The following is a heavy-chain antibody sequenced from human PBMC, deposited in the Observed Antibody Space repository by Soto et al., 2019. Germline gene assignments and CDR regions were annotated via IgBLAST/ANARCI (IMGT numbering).Heavy chain of an antibody. J-gene: IGHJ4*02. CDR2: IYYSGST. D-gene: IGHD2-21*02. CDR1: GGSISSSSYY. CDR3: ARHVVAYCGGDCYSFDY. V-gene: IGHV4-39*01. Sequence: SETLSLTCTVSGGSISSSSYYWGWIRQPPGKGLEWIGSIYYSGSTYYNPSLKSRVTISVDTSKNQFSLKLSSVTAADTAVYYCARHVVAYCGGDCYSFDYWGQGTLVT.